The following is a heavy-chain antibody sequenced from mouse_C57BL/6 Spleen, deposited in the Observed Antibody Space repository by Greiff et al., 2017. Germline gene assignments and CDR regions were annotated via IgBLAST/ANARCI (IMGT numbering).Heavy chain of an antibody. V-gene: IGHV1-20*01. CDR1: GYSFTGYF. Sequence: EVHLVESGPELVKPGDSVKISCKASGYSFTGYFMNWVLQSHGKSLAWIGRINPYNGDTFYNQKFKGKATLTVDKSSSTAHRELRSLTSEDSAVDYCARHYGSSDGYFDVWGTGTTVTVSS. J-gene: IGHJ1*03. CDR3: ARHYGSSDGYFDV. D-gene: IGHD1-1*01. CDR2: INPYNGDT.